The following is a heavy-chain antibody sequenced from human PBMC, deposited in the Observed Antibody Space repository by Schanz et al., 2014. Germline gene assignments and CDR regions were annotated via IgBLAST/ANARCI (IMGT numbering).Heavy chain of an antibody. Sequence: QVQLVESGGGVVQPGRSLRLSCVASGFTFSSCDVFWVRQAPGKGLEWVAILWHDGSKKYYADSVKGRFTVSRDNSKNTLYLQLNSLRAEDTAVYYCARDFHGYGPHLDYWGQGSLVTVSS. D-gene: IGHD5-12*01. CDR3: ARDFHGYGPHLDY. CDR1: GFTFSSCD. J-gene: IGHJ4*02. V-gene: IGHV3-33*01. CDR2: LWHDGSKK.